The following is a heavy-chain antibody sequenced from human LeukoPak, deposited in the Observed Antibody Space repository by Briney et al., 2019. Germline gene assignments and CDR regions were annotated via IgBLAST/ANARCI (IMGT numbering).Heavy chain of an antibody. V-gene: IGHV4-59*01. Sequence: SGTLSLTCTVSGGSISSYSWSCIRQPPGKGLEWIGYIYYSGSTNYNPSLKSRVTISVDTSKNQFSLKLSPVTAAETDVYYCAREGRYRYGYNEYHSYMDIWGKGTTVTVSS. D-gene: IGHD5-24*01. CDR1: GGSISSYS. CDR2: IYYSGST. J-gene: IGHJ6*03. CDR3: AREGRYRYGYNEYHSYMDI.